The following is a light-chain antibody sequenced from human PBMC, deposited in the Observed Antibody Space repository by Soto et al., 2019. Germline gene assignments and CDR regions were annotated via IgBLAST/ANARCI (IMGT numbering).Light chain of an antibody. CDR2: AAS. V-gene: IGKV1-27*01. CDR3: QQYDSSPRT. J-gene: IGKJ1*01. Sequence: DIQITHSPSSLSASVGDRVTITCRASQGISNYLAWYQQKPGKVPKLLIYAASTLQSGVPSRFSGSGSGTDFTLTISRLEPEDFAVYYCQQYDSSPRTFGQGTKVDIK. CDR1: QGISNY.